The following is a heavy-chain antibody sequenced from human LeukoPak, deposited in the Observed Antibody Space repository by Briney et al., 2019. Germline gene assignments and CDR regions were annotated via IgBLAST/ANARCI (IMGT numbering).Heavy chain of an antibody. J-gene: IGHJ4*02. CDR2: ISRRGHT. CDR1: GFTFDRFT. V-gene: IGHV3-43*01. D-gene: IGHD1-26*01. Sequence: HPGGSLRLSCAASGFTFDRFTIHWVRQTPGKGLEWVSLISRRGHTFYADSVKGRFTISRDNSRNSVFLQMNSLRAEDTAVYYCARDHGSLNWGQGTLVTVSS. CDR3: ARDHGSLN.